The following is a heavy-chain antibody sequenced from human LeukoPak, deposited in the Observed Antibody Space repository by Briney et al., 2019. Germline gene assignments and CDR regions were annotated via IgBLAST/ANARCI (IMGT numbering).Heavy chain of an antibody. J-gene: IGHJ4*02. D-gene: IGHD1-26*01. CDR3: ARDEGGESGSHLDY. Sequence: GGSLRLSCAASGFTFSSYAMHWVRQAPGKGLEWVAVISYDESNKYYADSVKGRFTISRDNSKNTLYLQMNSLRAEDTAVYYCARDEGGESGSHLDYWGQGTLVTVSS. V-gene: IGHV3-30-3*01. CDR1: GFTFSSYA. CDR2: ISYDESNK.